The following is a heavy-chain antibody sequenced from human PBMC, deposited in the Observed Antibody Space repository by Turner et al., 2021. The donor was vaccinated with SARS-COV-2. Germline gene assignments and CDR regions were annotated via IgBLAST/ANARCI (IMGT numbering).Heavy chain of an antibody. Sequence: EVQLVESGGGLVKPGGSLRLSCAASGFTFSSYSMNWVRQAPGKGLEWVASISSRSSYIYYADAVKGRFTISRDNAKNSLYLQMNSLRAEDTAVYYCARDHRPVVVPAAKRAGSYYYGMDVWGQGTTFTVSS. CDR1: GFTFSSYS. J-gene: IGHJ6*02. CDR2: ISSRSSYI. D-gene: IGHD2-2*01. V-gene: IGHV3-21*01. CDR3: ARDHRPVVVPAAKRAGSYYYGMDV.